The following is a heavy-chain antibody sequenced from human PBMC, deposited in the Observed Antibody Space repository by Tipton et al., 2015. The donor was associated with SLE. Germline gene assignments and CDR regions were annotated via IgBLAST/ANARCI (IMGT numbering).Heavy chain of an antibody. CDR3: ARLGDYYGSGSWGLDY. CDR2: IYYSGST. CDR1: GGSISSGGYS. V-gene: IGHV4-30-4*07. D-gene: IGHD3-10*01. Sequence: TLSLTCAVSGGSISSGGYSWSWIRQPPGKGLEWIGYIYYSGSTYYNPSLKSRVTISVDTSKNQFSLKLSSVTAADTAVYYCARLGDYYGSGSWGLDYWGQGTLVTVSS. J-gene: IGHJ4*02.